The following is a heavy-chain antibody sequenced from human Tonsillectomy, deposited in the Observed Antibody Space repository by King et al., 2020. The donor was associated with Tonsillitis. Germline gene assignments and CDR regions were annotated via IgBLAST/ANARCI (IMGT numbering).Heavy chain of an antibody. D-gene: IGHD6-13*01. Sequence: VQLQQSGPGLVKPSQTLSLTCAISGDSVSSNSAAWNWIRQSPSRGLEWLGRTYHRSKWYKDYAVFVKSRITINPDTSKNQFSLQLNSVTPEDTALYYCARDGGSSWYNAFDIWGQGTMVTVSS. CDR3: ARDGGSSWYNAFDI. CDR1: GDSVSSNSAA. J-gene: IGHJ3*02. CDR2: TYHRSKWYK. V-gene: IGHV6-1*01.